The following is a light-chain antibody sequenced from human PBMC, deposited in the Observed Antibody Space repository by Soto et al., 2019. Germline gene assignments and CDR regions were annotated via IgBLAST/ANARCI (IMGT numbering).Light chain of an antibody. Sequence: EIVLTQSPVTLSLSPGERATLSCRASQSVSSRLAWYQQKPGQAPRLLMFRTSSRATGFPARFSGSGSGTEFNLTISSLQSEDFGVYYCQQYNNWPRATFGGGTKVDIK. CDR3: QQYNNWPRAT. J-gene: IGKJ4*01. CDR2: RTS. CDR1: QSVSSR. V-gene: IGKV3-15*01.